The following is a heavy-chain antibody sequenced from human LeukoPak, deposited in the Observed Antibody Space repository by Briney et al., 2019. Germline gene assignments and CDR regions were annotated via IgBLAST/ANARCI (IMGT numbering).Heavy chain of an antibody. CDR3: GTVRGILSYFDL. CDR2: INLNTGGV. Sequence: ASVKVSCKASGYTFTDYYMHWVRQAPGQGPEWMGWINLNTGGVNYAQKFDGRFSMTRDTSINTAFMELSGLRFDDTAVYYCGTVRGILSYFDLWGRGTLVTVSS. CDR1: GYTFTDYY. V-gene: IGHV1-2*02. J-gene: IGHJ2*01. D-gene: IGHD3-16*01.